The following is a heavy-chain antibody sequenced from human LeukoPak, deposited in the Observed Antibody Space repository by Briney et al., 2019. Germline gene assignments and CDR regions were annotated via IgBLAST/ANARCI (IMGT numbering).Heavy chain of an antibody. CDR2: ISSGSTYI. Sequence: GGSLRLSCAASGFTFNSYSMSWVRQAPGKGLEWVSSISSGSTYIYYADSMKGRFTISRDNAKNSLYLQMNTLRAEDTAVYYCARDRIYSGIYHDTFDIWGHGTMVTVSS. J-gene: IGHJ3*02. D-gene: IGHD1-26*01. CDR1: GFTFNSYS. CDR3: ARDRIYSGIYHDTFDI. V-gene: IGHV3-21*01.